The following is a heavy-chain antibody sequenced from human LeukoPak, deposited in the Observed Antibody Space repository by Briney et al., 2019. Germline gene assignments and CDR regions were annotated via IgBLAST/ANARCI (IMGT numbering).Heavy chain of an antibody. J-gene: IGHJ4*02. CDR3: ARGPEAVAGSFDY. CDR1: GFTFNSYS. V-gene: IGHV3-30-3*01. D-gene: IGHD6-19*01. Sequence: PGGSLRLSCAASGFTFNSYSMHWVRQAPGKGLEWVTAISDDETYKFYADSVKGRFTISRDNSKDTLYLQMNSLRAEDTAVYYCARGPEAVAGSFDYWGQGTLVTVSS. CDR2: ISDDETYK.